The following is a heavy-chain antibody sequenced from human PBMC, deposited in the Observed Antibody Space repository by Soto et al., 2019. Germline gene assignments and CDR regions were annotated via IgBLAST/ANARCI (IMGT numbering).Heavy chain of an antibody. CDR3: SRVRGIAAAGFYYYYGMDV. D-gene: IGHD6-13*01. CDR2: INHSGST. CDR1: GGSFSGYY. Sequence: SETLSLTCAVYGGSFSGYYWSWIRRPPGKGLEWIGEINHSGSTNYNPSLKSRVTITVDTSKNQFSLKLSSVTAADTAVYYCSRVRGIAAAGFYYYYGMDVWGQGTTVTVSS. V-gene: IGHV4-34*01. J-gene: IGHJ6*02.